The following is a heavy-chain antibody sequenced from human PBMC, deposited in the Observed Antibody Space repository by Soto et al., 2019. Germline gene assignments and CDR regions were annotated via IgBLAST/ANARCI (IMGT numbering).Heavy chain of an antibody. CDR3: ARGGVSTRTFDY. CDR1: GYNFAGYM. CDR2: IYPSDCDT. V-gene: IGHV5-51*01. Sequence: GASLTISRKGSGYNFAGYMIACVRQMPGKCLDLMVIIYPSDCDTRYRPSFQGQGTISADKSIRYAYLQWSSLRASDTAMYYCARGGVSTRTFDYWGQGAPVNVCS. D-gene: IGHD3-3*01. J-gene: IGHJ4*02.